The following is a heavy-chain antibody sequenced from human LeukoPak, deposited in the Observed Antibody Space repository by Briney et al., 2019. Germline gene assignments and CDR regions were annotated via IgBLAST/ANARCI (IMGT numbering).Heavy chain of an antibody. V-gene: IGHV3-30*18. D-gene: IGHD5-18*01. Sequence: GSLRLSCAASGFTFSSYGMHWVRQAPGKGLEWVAVISYDGSNKYYADSVKGRFTISRDNSKNTLYLQMNSLRAEDTAVYYCAKSRNELWLHDAFDIWGQGTMVTVSS. CDR2: ISYDGSNK. CDR1: GFTFSSYG. CDR3: AKSRNELWLHDAFDI. J-gene: IGHJ3*02.